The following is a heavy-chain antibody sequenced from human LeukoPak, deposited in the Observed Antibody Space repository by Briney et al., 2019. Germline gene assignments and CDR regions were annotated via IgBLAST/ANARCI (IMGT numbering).Heavy chain of an antibody. D-gene: IGHD6-13*01. CDR3: ARGGQKSYSSSWYKYFQH. CDR2: INPSGGST. V-gene: IGHV1-46*01. CDR1: GYTFTGYY. J-gene: IGHJ1*01. Sequence: ASVKVSCKASGYTFTGYYMHWVRQAPGQGLEWMGIINPSGGSTSYAQKFQGRVTMTRDMSTSTVYMELSSLRSEDTAVYYCARGGQKSYSSSWYKYFQHRGQGTLVTVSS.